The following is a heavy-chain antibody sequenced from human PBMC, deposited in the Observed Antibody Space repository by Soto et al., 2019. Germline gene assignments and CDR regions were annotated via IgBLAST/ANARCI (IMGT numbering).Heavy chain of an antibody. CDR3: AGLIVGDYFDY. D-gene: IGHD1-26*01. V-gene: IGHV4-59*08. CDR1: GGSISSYY. CDR2: IYYSGST. Sequence: PSETLSLTCTVSGGSISSYYWSWIRQPPGKGLEWIGYIYYSGSTNYNPSLKSRVTISVDTSKNQFSLKLSSVTAADTAVYYCAGLIVGDYFDYWGQGTLVTVSS. J-gene: IGHJ4*02.